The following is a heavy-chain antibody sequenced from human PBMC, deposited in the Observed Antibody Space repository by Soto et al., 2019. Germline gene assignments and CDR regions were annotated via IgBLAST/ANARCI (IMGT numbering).Heavy chain of an antibody. J-gene: IGHJ5*02. CDR3: ATGIYSSRWPNWFDP. CDR2: ISSSSNYI. D-gene: IGHD6-13*01. CDR1: GFTFSSYS. Sequence: GGSLRLSCAASGFTFSSYSMNWVRQAPGKGLEWVSSISSSSNYIYYADSVKGRFTISRDNAKNSLYLQMNSLRAEDTAVHYCATGIYSSRWPNWFDPWGQGT. V-gene: IGHV3-21*01.